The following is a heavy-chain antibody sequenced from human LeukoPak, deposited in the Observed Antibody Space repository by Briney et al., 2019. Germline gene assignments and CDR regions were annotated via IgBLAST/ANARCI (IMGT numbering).Heavy chain of an antibody. CDR2: IYTSGST. J-gene: IGHJ6*03. Sequence: SQTLSLTCTVSGGSISSGSYYWSWIRRPAGKGLEWIGRIYTSGSTNYNPSLKSRVTISVDTSKNQFSLKLSSVTAADTAVYYCARARVGITFGYYYYMDVWGKGTTVTVSS. CDR1: GGSISSGSYY. D-gene: IGHD3-10*01. V-gene: IGHV4-61*02. CDR3: ARARVGITFGYYYYMDV.